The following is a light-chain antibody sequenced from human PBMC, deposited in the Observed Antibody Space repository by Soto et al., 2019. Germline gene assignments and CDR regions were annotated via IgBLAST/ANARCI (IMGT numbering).Light chain of an antibody. Sequence: EIVMTQSPATLSVSPGERPTLSCRASQSVSSNLAWYQQKPGQAPRLLIYGASTRATGIPARFSGSGSGTEFTITISSLQSEDFEVYYCQQYNNWPPFTFGPGTKVDI. CDR3: QQYNNWPPFT. CDR1: QSVSSN. J-gene: IGKJ3*01. V-gene: IGKV3-15*01. CDR2: GAS.